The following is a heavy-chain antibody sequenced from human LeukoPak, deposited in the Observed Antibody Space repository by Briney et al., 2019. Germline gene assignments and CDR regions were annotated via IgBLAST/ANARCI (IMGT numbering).Heavy chain of an antibody. D-gene: IGHD6-19*01. J-gene: IGHJ4*02. CDR1: GGSISSYY. CDR3: ARGYSSGWYGGLRY. CDR2: IYYSGST. Sequence: SETLSLTCTVSGGSISSYYWSWIRQPPEKGLEWIGYIYYSGSTNYNPSLKSRVTISVDTSKNQFSLKLSSVTAADTAVYYCARGYSSGWYGGLRYWGQGTLVTVSS. V-gene: IGHV4-59*01.